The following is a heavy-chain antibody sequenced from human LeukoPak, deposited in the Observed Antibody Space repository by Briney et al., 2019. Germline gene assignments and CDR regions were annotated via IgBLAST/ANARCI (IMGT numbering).Heavy chain of an antibody. J-gene: IGHJ3*02. CDR3: ARETRLHSGSYSNDAFDI. D-gene: IGHD1-26*01. CDR1: GGSISSYY. CDR2: ISYSGST. Sequence: SETLSLTCTVSGGSISSYYWSWIRQPPGKGLEWIGYISYSGSTDYNPSLKCQVTIALDTSKNQFSLRLSSVTAADTAVYYCARETRLHSGSYSNDAFDIWGQGTMVTVSS. V-gene: IGHV4-59*01.